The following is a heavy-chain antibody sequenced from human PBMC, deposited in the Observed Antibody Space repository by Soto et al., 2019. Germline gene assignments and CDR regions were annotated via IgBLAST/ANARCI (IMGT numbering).Heavy chain of an antibody. V-gene: IGHV3-48*03. D-gene: IGHD2-8*01. Sequence: GGSLRLSCAASGFTLRSYEVNWVRQAPGKGLEWISYISSSGSTIHYADSVKGRFSISRDNAKKSLFLQMNSLRAEDTAVYYCVREAPCSNGVCQFDYWGRGTLVTVSS. CDR2: ISSSGSTI. J-gene: IGHJ4*02. CDR3: VREAPCSNGVCQFDY. CDR1: GFTLRSYE.